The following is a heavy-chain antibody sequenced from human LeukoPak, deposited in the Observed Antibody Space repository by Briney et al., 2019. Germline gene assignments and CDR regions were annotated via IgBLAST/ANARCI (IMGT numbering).Heavy chain of an antibody. D-gene: IGHD1-26*01. J-gene: IGHJ4*02. CDR3: AKDSGSYFSFDY. CDR1: GFTFSSYG. CDR2: ISYDGSNK. Sequence: GGSLRLSCAASGFTFSSYGMHWVRQALGKGLEWVAVISYDGSNKYYADSVKGRFTISRDNSKNTLYLQMNSLRAEDTAVYYCAKDSGSYFSFDYWGQGTLVTVSS. V-gene: IGHV3-30*18.